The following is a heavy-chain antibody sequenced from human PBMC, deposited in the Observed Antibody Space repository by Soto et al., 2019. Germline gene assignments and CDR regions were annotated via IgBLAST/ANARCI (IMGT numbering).Heavy chain of an antibody. J-gene: IGHJ4*02. CDR3: ASQSSEWLLFAS. D-gene: IGHD5-12*01. Sequence: GGSLRLSCAASGFSFSNVWMTWVRQAPGKGLECLACINPDGSEKYYVGSVKGRFTVSRDNAKNSLYLQMNSLRAEDTAVYYCASQSSEWLLFASWGQGTLVTVSS. V-gene: IGHV3-7*01. CDR2: INPDGSEK. CDR1: GFSFSNVW.